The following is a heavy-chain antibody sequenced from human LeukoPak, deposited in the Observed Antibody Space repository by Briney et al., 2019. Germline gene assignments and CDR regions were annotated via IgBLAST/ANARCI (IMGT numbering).Heavy chain of an antibody. CDR2: TSHSGST. D-gene: IGHD2-2*01. CDR1: GGSFSGYY. CDR3: ARKYCSTTTCSYGFDI. Sequence: PSETLSLTCAVYGGSFSGYYWSWIRQPPGKGLEWIGETSHSGSTNYNPSLESRVTISVNTSKKQFSLKLSSVTAADTAVYFCARKYCSTTTCSYGFDIWGHGTMVTVSS. J-gene: IGHJ3*02. V-gene: IGHV4-34*01.